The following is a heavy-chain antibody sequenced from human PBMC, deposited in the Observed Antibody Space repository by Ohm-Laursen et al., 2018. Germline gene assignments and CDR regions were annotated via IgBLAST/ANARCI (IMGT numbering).Heavy chain of an antibody. V-gene: IGHV3-48*03. D-gene: IGHD2-2*01. Sequence: SLRLSCSASGFSFSDYEMNWVRQAPGKGLEWVSYISSSGSTKKYADSVKGRFTISRDNAKNSLYLQMSSLTAEDTAVYYCARASVVPFDNWGQGTLVTVSS. CDR3: ARASVVPFDN. CDR2: ISSSGSTK. J-gene: IGHJ4*02. CDR1: GFSFSDYE.